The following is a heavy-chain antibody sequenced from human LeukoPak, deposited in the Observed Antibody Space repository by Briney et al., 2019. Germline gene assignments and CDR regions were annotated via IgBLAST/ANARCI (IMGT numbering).Heavy chain of an antibody. CDR2: IYYSGTA. CDR3: ARVRPNYFYYMDV. V-gene: IGHV4-31*03. Sequence: SQTLSLTCTVSGGSISDGAYHWSWIRQHPERGLEWIGSIYYSGTAHFNPSLKSRLSISIDTSQNQFSLKLSSMIVADTAVYYCARVRPNYFYYMDVWGNGTKVSVSS. CDR1: GGSISDGAYH. J-gene: IGHJ6*03.